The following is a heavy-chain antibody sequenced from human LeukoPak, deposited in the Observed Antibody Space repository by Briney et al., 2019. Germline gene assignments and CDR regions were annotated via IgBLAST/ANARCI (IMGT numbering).Heavy chain of an antibody. J-gene: IGHJ6*02. V-gene: IGHV3-7*04. CDR1: GFTFSNYW. Sequence: GGSLRLPCAASGFTFSNYWMSWVRQAPGKGLEWVANIKQGGSETYYVDSLKGRFTISRDNAKSSLYLQMNSLRAEDTAVYYCARENYDILTYFGTGMDVWGQGTTVTVSS. CDR3: ARENYDILTYFGTGMDV. CDR2: IKQGGSET. D-gene: IGHD3-9*01.